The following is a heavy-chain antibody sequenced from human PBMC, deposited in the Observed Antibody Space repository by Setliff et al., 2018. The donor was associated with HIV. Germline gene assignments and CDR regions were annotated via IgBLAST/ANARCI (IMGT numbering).Heavy chain of an antibody. CDR1: GYTFTSYG. V-gene: IGHV1-18*01. J-gene: IGHJ3*02. CDR2: ISAYNGNT. D-gene: IGHD3-3*01. Sequence: ASVKVSCKASGYTFTSYGISWVRQAPGQGVEWMGWISAYNGNTNYAQKLQGRVTMTTDTSTSTAYMELRSLRSDDTAVYYCARGYYNFWSGYYDSRFPNPIDAFDIWGQGTMVTVS. CDR3: ARGYYNFWSGYYDSRFPNPIDAFDI.